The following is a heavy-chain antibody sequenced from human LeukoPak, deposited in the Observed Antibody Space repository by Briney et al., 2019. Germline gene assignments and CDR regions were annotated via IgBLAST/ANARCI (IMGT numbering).Heavy chain of an antibody. Sequence: GASVKVSCKASGYTFTGYYMDWVRQAPGQGLEWMGWSNPNSGGTNYAQKFQGRVTMTRDTSISTAYMELSRLRSDDTAVYYCARGGRYFDWSPVQNDYWGQGTLVTVSS. D-gene: IGHD3-9*01. V-gene: IGHV1-2*02. CDR1: GYTFTGYY. CDR2: SNPNSGGT. CDR3: ARGGRYFDWSPVQNDY. J-gene: IGHJ4*02.